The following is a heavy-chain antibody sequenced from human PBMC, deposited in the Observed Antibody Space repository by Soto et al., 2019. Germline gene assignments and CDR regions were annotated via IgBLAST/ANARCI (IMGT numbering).Heavy chain of an antibody. CDR3: ARAFCSGGSCYWIDY. Sequence: ASVKLSCKDSGYTFTGNYMHCVRQAPKQGLEWMGWINPNSGGTNYAQKFQGWVTMTRDTSISTAYMELSRLRSDDTAVYYCARAFCSGGSCYWIDYWGQGTLVTVSS. J-gene: IGHJ4*02. CDR2: INPNSGGT. D-gene: IGHD2-15*01. V-gene: IGHV1-2*04. CDR1: GYTFTGNY.